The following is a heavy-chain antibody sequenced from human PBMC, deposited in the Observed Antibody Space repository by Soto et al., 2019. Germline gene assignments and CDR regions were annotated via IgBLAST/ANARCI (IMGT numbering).Heavy chain of an antibody. Sequence: QVQLVQSGAEVKKPGASVKVSCKASGYTFTSYGISWVRQAPGQGLEWMGWISAYNGNTNYAQKLQGRVTMTTDAYTSTDYMELRSLRSVDTAVYYCARRKGGPWDSGAFDIWGQGTMVTGSS. CDR1: GYTFTSYG. CDR2: ISAYNGNT. V-gene: IGHV1-18*01. J-gene: IGHJ3*02. D-gene: IGHD2-15*01. CDR3: ARRKGGPWDSGAFDI.